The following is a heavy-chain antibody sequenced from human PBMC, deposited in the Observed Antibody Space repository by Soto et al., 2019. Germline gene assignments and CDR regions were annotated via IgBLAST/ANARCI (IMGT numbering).Heavy chain of an antibody. CDR3: ATSVNSAMAFDY. D-gene: IGHD5-18*01. J-gene: IGHJ4*02. Sequence: DSLKVSCKASGYTFTHYYIHWVRQAPGQGLEWMGIINPDGGVTTYAQKFRAGFTMTRDTSTSTVYMELSSLRSEDSAVYYCATSVNSAMAFDYWGQGTLVTVSS. V-gene: IGHV1-46*01. CDR1: GYTFTHYY. CDR2: INPDGGVT.